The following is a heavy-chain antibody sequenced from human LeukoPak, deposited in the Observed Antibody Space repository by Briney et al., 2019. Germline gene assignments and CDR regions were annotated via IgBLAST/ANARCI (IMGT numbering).Heavy chain of an antibody. CDR2: IIPIFGTA. V-gene: IGHV1-69*13. Sequence: RASVKVSCKASGGTFSSYAISWVRQAPGQGLEWMGGIIPIFGTANYAQKFQGRVTITADESTSTAYMELSSLRSEDTAVYYCASGPGEEYYYYGMDVWGQGTTVTVSS. D-gene: IGHD3-10*01. CDR3: ASGPGEEYYYYGMDV. J-gene: IGHJ6*02. CDR1: GGTFSSYA.